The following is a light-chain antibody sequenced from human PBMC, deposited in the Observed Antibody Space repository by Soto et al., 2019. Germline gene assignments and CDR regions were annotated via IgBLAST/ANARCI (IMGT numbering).Light chain of an antibody. CDR1: QGISSY. CDR3: QQYYSYPRT. Sequence: AIRMTQSPSSFSASTGDRVTITCRASQGISSYLAWYQQKPGKAPKLLIYAASTLQSGVPSRLSGSGSGTDLTLTISSLQHEDFATYDCQQYYSYPRTFGQGTVVEIK. J-gene: IGKJ1*01. V-gene: IGKV1-8*01. CDR2: AAS.